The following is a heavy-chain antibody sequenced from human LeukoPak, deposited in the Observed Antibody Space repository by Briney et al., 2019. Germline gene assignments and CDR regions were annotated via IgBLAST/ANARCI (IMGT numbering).Heavy chain of an antibody. V-gene: IGHV5-10-1*01. CDR3: ARREVVGATAFDY. D-gene: IGHD1-26*01. Sequence: GESLKISCKGSGYSFTSYWSNWVRQMPGKGLEWMGTIDPSDSYTNYSPAFQGHVTMSSVKSISTAYLQWSSLKASDTAAYYCARREVVGATAFDYWGQGTLVTVSS. CDR1: GYSFTSYW. CDR2: IDPSDSYT. J-gene: IGHJ4*02.